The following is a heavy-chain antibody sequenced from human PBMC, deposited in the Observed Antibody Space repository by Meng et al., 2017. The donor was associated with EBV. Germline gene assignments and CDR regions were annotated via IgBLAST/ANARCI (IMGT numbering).Heavy chain of an antibody. CDR1: GGTFRSDA. CDR2: LIPMSGAP. CDR3: ASESGRGFTPDY. J-gene: IGHJ4*02. V-gene: IGHV1-69*01. D-gene: IGHD3-10*01. Sequence: QLQQSGAEVKKPGSSVKVSCRTSGGTFRSDAVSWVRQAPGQGLEWMGGLIPMSGAPHYAQKFQDRVTIIADESTSTHSMELNNLRFEDTAMYYCASESGRGFTPDYWGQGTLVTGSS.